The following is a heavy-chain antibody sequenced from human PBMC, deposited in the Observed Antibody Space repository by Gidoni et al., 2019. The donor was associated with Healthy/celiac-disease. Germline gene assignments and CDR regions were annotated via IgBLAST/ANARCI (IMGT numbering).Heavy chain of an antibody. J-gene: IGHJ4*02. CDR2: INRDGSST. CDR1: GFPFSSYW. CDR3: ARFAVTTD. V-gene: IGHV3-74*01. D-gene: IGHD4-17*01. Sequence: EVQLVESGGGLVQPGGFLRLPCEASGFPFSSYWLHWVRQVPGKGLVWVARINRDGSSTSYADSVKGRFTISRDNAKNTLYLQMNSLRAEDTAVYYCARFAVTTDWGQGTLVTVSS.